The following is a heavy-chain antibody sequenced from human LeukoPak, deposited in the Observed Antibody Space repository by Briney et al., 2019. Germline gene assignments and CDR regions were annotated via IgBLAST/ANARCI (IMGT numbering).Heavy chain of an antibody. V-gene: IGHV3-23*01. D-gene: IGHD6-19*01. J-gene: IGHJ5*02. CDR1: GFTFSNYA. CDR3: AKSIAVAGMGWFDP. Sequence: PGGSLRLSCAASGFTFSNYAMSWVRQAPGKGLEWVSAISGSGGSTYYADSVKGRFTISRDNSKNTLYLQMNSLRAEDTAVYYCAKSIAVAGMGWFDPWGQGTLVTVSS. CDR2: ISGSGGST.